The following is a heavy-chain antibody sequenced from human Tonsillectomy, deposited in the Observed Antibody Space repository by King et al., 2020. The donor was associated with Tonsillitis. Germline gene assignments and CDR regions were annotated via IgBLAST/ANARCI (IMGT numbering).Heavy chain of an antibody. Sequence: VQLVESGGGFIQPGGSLRLSCAASGFTFTTYSMNWVRQAPGKGLEWVSYISSSSSTIYYADSVKGRFTVSRDNAKNSLYLQMNSLRAEDTAVYYCARESYGEDAFDIWGQGTMVTVSS. D-gene: IGHD4-17*01. J-gene: IGHJ3*02. CDR2: ISSSSSTI. V-gene: IGHV3-48*01. CDR3: ARESYGEDAFDI. CDR1: GFTFTTYS.